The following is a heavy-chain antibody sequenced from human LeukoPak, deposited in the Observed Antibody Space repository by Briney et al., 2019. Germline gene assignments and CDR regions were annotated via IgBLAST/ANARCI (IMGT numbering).Heavy chain of an antibody. V-gene: IGHV3-21*01. Sequence: AGGSLRLSCAASGFTFSSYAMSWVRQAPGKGLEWVSSISSSSSYIYYADSVKGRFTISRDNAKNSLYLQMNSLRAEDTAVYYCARDNRAVYYFDYWGQGTLVTVSS. CDR2: ISSSSSYI. CDR3: ARDNRAVYYFDY. D-gene: IGHD2/OR15-2a*01. J-gene: IGHJ4*02. CDR1: GFTFSSYA.